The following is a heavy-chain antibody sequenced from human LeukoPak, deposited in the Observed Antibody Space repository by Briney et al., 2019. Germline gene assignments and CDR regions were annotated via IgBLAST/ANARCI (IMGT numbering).Heavy chain of an antibody. CDR3: ARDDVGAGRSSGWAGAFDI. D-gene: IGHD6-19*01. V-gene: IGHV3-30*04. CDR2: ISYDGSNK. CDR1: GFTFSSYA. J-gene: IGHJ3*02. Sequence: PGGSLRLSCAASGFTFSSYAMHWVRQAPGKGLEWVAVISYDGSNKYYADSVKGRFTISRDNSKNTLYLQMNSLRAEDTAVYYCARDDVGAGRSSGWAGAFDIWGQGTMVTVSS.